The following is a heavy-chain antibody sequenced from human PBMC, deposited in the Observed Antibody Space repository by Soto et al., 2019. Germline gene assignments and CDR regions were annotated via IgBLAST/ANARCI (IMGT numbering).Heavy chain of an antibody. J-gene: IGHJ5*02. V-gene: IGHV4-59*01. CDR1: GAAITTYY. D-gene: IGHD3-16*01. CDR2: FYYSGIT. CDR3: ARGPILVTSGGVPEALNSFDP. Sequence: PSETLSLTCTVSGAAITTYYWTWIRQYPGKGLEWIGYFYYSGITRYNPSLESRVTVSVDTSKNQFSLKLSSVSAADTAVYYCARGPILVTSGGVPEALNSFDPWGQGTLVTVSS.